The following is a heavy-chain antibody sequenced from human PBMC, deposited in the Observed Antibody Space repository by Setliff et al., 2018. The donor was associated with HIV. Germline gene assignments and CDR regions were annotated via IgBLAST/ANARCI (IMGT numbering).Heavy chain of an antibody. CDR3: ARPRRVRSRAWYWFDI. CDR1: GYSINSGFS. J-gene: IGHJ5*01. CDR2: IYQSGSI. D-gene: IGHD6-19*01. V-gene: IGHV4-38-2*01. Sequence: PSETLSLTCAASGYSINSGFSRAWIRQPPGQGPQWIGSIYQSGSIYYNPSLQSRVTISVDSSKNQFSLNLFSVTAADTAVYYCARPRRVRSRAWYWFDIWGHVTLVTVSS.